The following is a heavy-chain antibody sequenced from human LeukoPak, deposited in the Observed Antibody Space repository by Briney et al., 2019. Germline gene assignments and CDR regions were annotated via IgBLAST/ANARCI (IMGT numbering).Heavy chain of an antibody. D-gene: IGHD2-2*01. Sequence: GGSPRLSCAASGFTFSSYAMHWVRQAPGKGLEWVAVISYDGSNKYYADSVKGRFTISRDNSKNTLYLQMNSLRAEDTAVYYCARDPPFSGWYVPAHAFDIWGQGTMVTVSS. V-gene: IGHV3-30*04. J-gene: IGHJ3*02. CDR1: GFTFSSYA. CDR2: ISYDGSNK. CDR3: ARDPPFSGWYVPAHAFDI.